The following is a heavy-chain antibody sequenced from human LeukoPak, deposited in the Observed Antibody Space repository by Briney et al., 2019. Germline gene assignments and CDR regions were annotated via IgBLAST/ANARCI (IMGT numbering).Heavy chain of an antibody. CDR2: ISSSGSTI. CDR1: GFTFSDYY. V-gene: IGHV3-11*04. D-gene: IGHD3-3*01. J-gene: IGHJ4*02. CDR3: ARDPTVGGYDFWSGYSIYFDY. Sequence: GGSLRLSCAASGFTFSDYYMSWIRQAPGKGLEWVSYISSSGSTIYYADSVKGRFTISRDNAKNSLYLQMNSLRAEDTAVYYCARDPTVGGYDFWSGYSIYFDYWGQGTLVTVSS.